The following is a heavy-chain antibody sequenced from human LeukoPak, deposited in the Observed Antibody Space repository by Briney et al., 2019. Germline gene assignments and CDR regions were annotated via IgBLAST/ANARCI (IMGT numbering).Heavy chain of an antibody. D-gene: IGHD3-10*01. CDR1: GYTFTGYY. V-gene: IGHV1-2*02. CDR2: INPNSGGT. CDR3: ARGATMVRGVKPYYFDY. Sequence: GASVKVSCKASGYTFTGYYMHWVRQAPGQGLEWMGWINPNSGGTNYAQKFQGRVTMTRDTSFSTAYMELSRLRSDDTAVYYCARGATMVRGVKPYYFDYWGQGTLVTVSS. J-gene: IGHJ4*02.